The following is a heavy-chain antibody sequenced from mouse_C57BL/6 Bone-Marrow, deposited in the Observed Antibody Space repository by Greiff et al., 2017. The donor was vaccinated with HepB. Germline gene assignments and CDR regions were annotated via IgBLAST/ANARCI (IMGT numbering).Heavy chain of an antibody. V-gene: IGHV5-15*01. CDR3: ARGGGSSPYWYFDV. CDR2: ISNLAYSI. Sequence: EVKLVESGGGLVQPGGSLKLSCAASGFTFSDYGIAWVRQAPRKGPEWVAFISNLAYSIYYADTVTGRFTISRENAKNTLYLEMSSLSAEDTAMYYCARGGGSSPYWYFDVWGTGTTVTVSS. D-gene: IGHD1-1*01. CDR1: GFTFSDYG. J-gene: IGHJ1*03.